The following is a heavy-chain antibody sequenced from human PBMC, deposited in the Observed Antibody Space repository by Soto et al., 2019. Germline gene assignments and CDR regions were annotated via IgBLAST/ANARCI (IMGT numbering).Heavy chain of an antibody. Sequence: EVQLLESGGNLVQPGGSLRLSCAAFGFIFSGYALSWVRQAPGKGLEWVSAISGSGGDTYYADSVKGRFTVSRDNSKNTMYLQMNNLRADDTAVYYCAKDRGQSLYYYYGLDVWGQGTTVTVSS. D-gene: IGHD3-10*01. CDR2: ISGSGGDT. CDR1: GFIFSGYA. CDR3: AKDRGQSLYYYYGLDV. J-gene: IGHJ6*02. V-gene: IGHV3-23*01.